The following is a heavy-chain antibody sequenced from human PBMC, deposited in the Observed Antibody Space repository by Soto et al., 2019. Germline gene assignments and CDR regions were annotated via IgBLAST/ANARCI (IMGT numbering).Heavy chain of an antibody. J-gene: IGHJ4*02. CDR1: DGSISSGGYS. CDR2: IYHSGST. Sequence: LQLQESGSGLVKPSQTLSLTCAVSDGSISSGGYSWSWIRQPPGKGLEWIGYIYHSGSTYYNPSLKSRVTISVDRSKNQFSLKLSSVTAAGTAVYYCARGQVVAAQHWGQGTLVTVSS. CDR3: ARGQVVAAQH. D-gene: IGHD2-15*01. V-gene: IGHV4-30-2*01.